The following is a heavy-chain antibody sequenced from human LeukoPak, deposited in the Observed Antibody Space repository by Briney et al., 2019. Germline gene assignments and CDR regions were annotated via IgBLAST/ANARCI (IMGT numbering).Heavy chain of an antibody. CDR1: GGSFSGYY. V-gene: IGHV4-34*01. Sequence: SETLSLTCAVYGGSFSGYYWSWIRQPPGKGLEWIGEINHSGSTNYNPSLKSRVTISVDTSKNQFSLKLSSVTAADTAVYYCARGNVLLWFGESSRGLGFDYWGQGTLVTVSS. D-gene: IGHD3-10*01. J-gene: IGHJ4*02. CDR2: INHSGST. CDR3: ARGNVLLWFGESSRGLGFDY.